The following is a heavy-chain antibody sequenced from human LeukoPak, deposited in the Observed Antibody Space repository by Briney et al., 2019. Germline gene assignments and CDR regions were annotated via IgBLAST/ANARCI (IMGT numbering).Heavy chain of an antibody. CDR1: GDSISGGDCN. V-gene: IGHV4-31*03. Sequence: PSETLSLTCTVSGDSISGGDCNWSWIRQHPGKGLEWMAYIYYSGNTYYNSSLQSRITISIDTSQNQFSLKQSSVTAADTAVYYCARGGPTRYSYSFDSWGQGTLVTVSS. J-gene: IGHJ5*01. CDR3: ARGGPTRYSYSFDS. D-gene: IGHD1-1*01. CDR2: IYYSGNT.